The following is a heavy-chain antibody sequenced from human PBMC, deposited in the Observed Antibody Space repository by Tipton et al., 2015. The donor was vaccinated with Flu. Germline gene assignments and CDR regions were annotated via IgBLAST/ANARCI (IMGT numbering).Heavy chain of an antibody. V-gene: IGHV3-11*01. J-gene: IGHJ6*02. Sequence: QVQLVQSGGGLVKPGGSLRLSCAASGFTFSDYYMSWIRQAPGKGLEWVSYIGSGSSGMFYADSVKGRFTISRDDAKNSLYLQMNSLRAEDTAVYYCARDALRRGYVWGQGTTVTVSS. D-gene: IGHD2-21*02. CDR2: IGSGSSGM. CDR1: GFTFSDYY. CDR3: ARDALRRGYV.